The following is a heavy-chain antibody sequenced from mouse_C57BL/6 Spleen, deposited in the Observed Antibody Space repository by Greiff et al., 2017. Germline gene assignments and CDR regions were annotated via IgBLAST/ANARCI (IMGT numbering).Heavy chain of an antibody. CDR2: IYPGSGST. V-gene: IGHV1-55*01. CDR3: ARGDDYDDYYAMDY. J-gene: IGHJ4*01. D-gene: IGHD2-4*01. Sequence: QVQLQQPGAELVKPGASVKMSCKASGYTFTSYWITWVKQRPGQGLEWIGDIYPGSGSTNYNEKFKSKATLTVDTSSSTAYMQLSSLTSEDSVVYYCARGDDYDDYYAMDYWGQGTSVTVSS. CDR1: GYTFTSYW.